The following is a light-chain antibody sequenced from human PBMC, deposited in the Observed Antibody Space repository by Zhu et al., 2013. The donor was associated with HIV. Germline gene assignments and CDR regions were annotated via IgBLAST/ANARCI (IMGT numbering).Light chain of an antibody. CDR3: QHVNNNAA. Sequence: IQLTQSPSSLSASVGDRVTITCRASRGIRNDLGWYQQKPGKAPKLLIYAASSLQSGVPSRFSGSGSGTEFTLTIDSLQPEDFATYYCQHVNNNAAFGPGTKVDV. CDR1: RGIRND. V-gene: IGKV1-6*01. J-gene: IGKJ3*01. CDR2: AAS.